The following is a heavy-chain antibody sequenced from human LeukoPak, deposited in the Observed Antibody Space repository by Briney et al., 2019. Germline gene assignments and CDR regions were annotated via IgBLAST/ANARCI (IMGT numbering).Heavy chain of an antibody. CDR2: IRYDGSDK. CDR1: GFIFSVYG. CDR3: VKDRAAFCTTSSCSEGAGY. Sequence: SGGSLRLSCAASGFIFSVYGMHWVRQAPGKGLEWVAFIRYDGSDKYSADSAKGRFTISRDNSKNTLYLQMNSLRAEDTAMFYCVKDRAAFCTTSSCSEGAGYWGQGTLVTVSS. D-gene: IGHD2-15*01. V-gene: IGHV3-30*02. J-gene: IGHJ4*02.